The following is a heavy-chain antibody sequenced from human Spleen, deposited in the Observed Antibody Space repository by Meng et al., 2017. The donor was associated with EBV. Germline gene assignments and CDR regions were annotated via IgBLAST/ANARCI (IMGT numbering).Heavy chain of an antibody. D-gene: IGHD3-22*01. J-gene: IGHJ4*02. CDR3: VRIHYYDSSEIDY. Sequence: QLQRQESGPGLVKPSGTLSLTCTVSGGSISSSSYYWGWIRQPPGKGLEWIGSIYYSGSTYFNPSLKSRVTISVDTSKNQFSLKLSSVTAADTAVYYCVRIHYYDSSEIDYWGQGTLVTVSS. V-gene: IGHV4-39*01. CDR2: IYYSGST. CDR1: GGSISSSSYY.